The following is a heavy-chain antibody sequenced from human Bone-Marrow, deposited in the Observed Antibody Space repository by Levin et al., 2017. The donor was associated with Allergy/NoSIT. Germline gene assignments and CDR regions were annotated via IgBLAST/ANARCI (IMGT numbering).Heavy chain of an antibody. CDR1: GITVGNNY. J-gene: IGHJ4*02. V-gene: IGHV3-66*01. D-gene: IGHD1-1*01. Sequence: GESLKISCAASGITVGNNYMSWVRQTPGKRLEWVAVIYSVGSTYYADSVKGRFTISRDSVKNTVYLQMNNLRGEDTAVYYCARDANGIYWGQGTLVTVAS. CDR3: ARDANGIY. CDR2: IYSVGST.